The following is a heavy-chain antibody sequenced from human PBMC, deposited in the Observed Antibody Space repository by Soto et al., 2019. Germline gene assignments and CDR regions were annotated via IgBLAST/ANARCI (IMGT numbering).Heavy chain of an antibody. D-gene: IGHD2-15*01. Sequence: ASVKVSCKASGYTFTSYAMHWVLQAPGQRLEWMGWINAGNGNTKYSQKFQGRVTITRDTSASTAYMELSSLRSEDTAVYYCAREPRYCSGGSCSGWYSYWGQGTLVTVSS. CDR1: GYTFTSYA. J-gene: IGHJ4*02. CDR2: INAGNGNT. V-gene: IGHV1-3*01. CDR3: AREPRYCSGGSCSGWYSY.